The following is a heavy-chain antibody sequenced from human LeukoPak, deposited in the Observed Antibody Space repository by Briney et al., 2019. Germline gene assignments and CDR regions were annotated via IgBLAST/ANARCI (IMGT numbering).Heavy chain of an antibody. CDR3: ARGGGYFDWLPHLVPFDY. D-gene: IGHD3-9*01. V-gene: IGHV3-21*01. Sequence: KPSETLSLTCTVSGGSISSSGYYWGWVRQAPGKGLEWVSSISSSSSYIYYADSVKGRFTISKDNAKNSLYLQMNSLRAEDTAVYYCARGGGYFDWLPHLVPFDYWGQGTLVTVSS. CDR2: ISSSSSYI. J-gene: IGHJ4*02. CDR1: GGSISSSGYY.